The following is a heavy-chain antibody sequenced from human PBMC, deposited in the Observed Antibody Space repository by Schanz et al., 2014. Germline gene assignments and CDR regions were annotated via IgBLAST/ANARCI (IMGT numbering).Heavy chain of an antibody. Sequence: EVFLVESGGGLVQPGGSLRLSCAASGFAFSSFALSWVRQSPGKGLEWVANINQDGSDKSYVDSVKGRFTISRDNAKNSLYLQMNSLRAEDTAVYYCARDKGGYYPFDYWGQGSLVTVSS. J-gene: IGHJ4*02. CDR2: INQDGSDK. V-gene: IGHV3-7*01. CDR1: GFAFSSFA. D-gene: IGHD3-22*01. CDR3: ARDKGGYYPFDY.